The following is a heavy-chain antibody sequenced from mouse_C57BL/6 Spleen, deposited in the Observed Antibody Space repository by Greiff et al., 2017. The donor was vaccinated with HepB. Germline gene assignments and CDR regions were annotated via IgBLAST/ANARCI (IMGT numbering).Heavy chain of an antibody. CDR1: GYTFTDYY. V-gene: IGHV1-26*01. Sequence: EVQLQQSGPELVKPGASVKISCKASGYTFTDYYMNWVKQSHGKSLEWIGDINPNNGGTSYNQKFKGKATLTVDKSSSTAYMELRSLTSEDSAVYYCARSYYDYDWLAYWGQGTLVTVSA. J-gene: IGHJ3*01. CDR3: ARSYYDYDWLAY. CDR2: INPNNGGT. D-gene: IGHD2-4*01.